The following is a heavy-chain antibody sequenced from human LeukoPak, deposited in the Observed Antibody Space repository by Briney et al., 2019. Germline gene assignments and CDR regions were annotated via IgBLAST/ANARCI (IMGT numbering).Heavy chain of an antibody. Sequence: EAPEKGSCKASGYTLTNYYMHWVRQAPGQGLEWMGLINLTASSPIYAKKFRGRVTMTRDTSSSTVYMELSSLRSEDTAVYYCAREESVGYFDYWGQGTLVTSSP. CDR2: INLTASSP. J-gene: IGHJ4*02. CDR3: AREESVGYFDY. V-gene: IGHV1-46*01. CDR1: GYTLTNYY.